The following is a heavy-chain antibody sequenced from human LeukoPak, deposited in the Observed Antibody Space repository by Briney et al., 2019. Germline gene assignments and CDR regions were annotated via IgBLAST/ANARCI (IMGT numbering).Heavy chain of an antibody. V-gene: IGHV1-2*02. J-gene: IGHJ4*02. D-gene: IGHD3-10*01. CDR2: INPNSGGT. CDR1: GYTFIGYY. Sequence: GASVKVSCKASGYTFIGYYMHWGRQAPGHGLEWMGWINPNSGGTNYAQKFQGRVTMTRDTSISTAYMELSRLKSDDTAVYFCATAYGSGTDFYYWGQGTLVSVSS. CDR3: ATAYGSGTDFYY.